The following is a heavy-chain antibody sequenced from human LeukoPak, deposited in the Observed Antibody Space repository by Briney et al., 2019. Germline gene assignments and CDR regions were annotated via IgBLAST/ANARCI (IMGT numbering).Heavy chain of an antibody. CDR1: GYSFTSYW. Sequence: GESLKISCKGSGYSFTSYWFGWVRRMAGEGLEWMGIIYPGDSDTRYSPSFQDQVPISAAKYISTAYLQWSSLKASDTAMYYCARARDRGIAARPYDYWGQGTLGTVSP. J-gene: IGHJ4*02. V-gene: IGHV5-51*01. CDR2: IYPGDSDT. CDR3: ARARDRGIAARPYDY. D-gene: IGHD6-6*01.